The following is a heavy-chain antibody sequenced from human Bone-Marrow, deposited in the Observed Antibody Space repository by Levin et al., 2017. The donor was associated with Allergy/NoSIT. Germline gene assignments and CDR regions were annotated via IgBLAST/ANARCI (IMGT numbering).Heavy chain of an antibody. J-gene: IGHJ6*02. CDR1: GFSAYA. CDR2: IWYDGGNK. V-gene: IGHV3-33*01. D-gene: IGHD4-11*01. Sequence: GGSLRLSCVASGFSAYAMHWVRQAPGKGLDWVAVIWYDGGNKYYADSVKGRFTISKDSSKNTVYLEMNSLRAEDTAVYYCARSKAGNDYYFYAMDVWGQGTTVTVSS. CDR3: ARSKAGNDYYFYAMDV.